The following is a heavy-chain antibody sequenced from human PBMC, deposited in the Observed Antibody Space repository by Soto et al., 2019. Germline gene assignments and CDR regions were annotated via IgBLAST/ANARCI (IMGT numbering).Heavy chain of an antibody. CDR3: AKERVRGFVTMIVVVTAFDY. CDR2: ISGSGGST. CDR1: GFTFSSYA. V-gene: IGHV3-23*01. J-gene: IGHJ4*02. Sequence: GGSLRLSCAASGFTFSSYAMSWVRQAPGKGLEWVSAISGSGGSTYYADSVKGRFTISRDNSKNTLYLQMNSLRAEDTAVYYCAKERVRGFVTMIVVVTAFDYWGQGTLVTVSS. D-gene: IGHD3-22*01.